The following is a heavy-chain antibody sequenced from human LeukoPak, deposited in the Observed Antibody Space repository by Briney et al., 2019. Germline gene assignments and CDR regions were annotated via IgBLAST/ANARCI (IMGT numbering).Heavy chain of an antibody. Sequence: GASVKVSCKVSGYTLTELSMHWVRQAPGKGLEWMGGFDPEDGETIYAQKFQGRVTMTEDTSTDTAYMELSSLRYEDTAVYYCATDLGVVVTAIHSYWGQGTLVTVSS. CDR2: FDPEDGET. CDR3: ATDLGVVVTAIHSY. J-gene: IGHJ4*02. V-gene: IGHV1-24*01. D-gene: IGHD2-21*02. CDR1: GYTLTELS.